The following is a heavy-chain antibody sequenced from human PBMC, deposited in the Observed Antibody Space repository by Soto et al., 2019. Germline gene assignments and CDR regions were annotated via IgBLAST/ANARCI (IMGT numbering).Heavy chain of an antibody. CDR1: GGSISSGDYY. CDR3: ARVRSYYEPTMDV. D-gene: IGHD3-22*01. V-gene: IGHV4-30-4*02. Sequence: SETLSLTCTVSGGSISSGDYYWSWIRQPPGKGLEWIGYIYYSGSTYYNPSLKSRVTISVDTSKNQFSLKLSSVTAADTAVYYCARVRSYYEPTMDVWGQGTTVTVSS. CDR2: IYYSGST. J-gene: IGHJ6*02.